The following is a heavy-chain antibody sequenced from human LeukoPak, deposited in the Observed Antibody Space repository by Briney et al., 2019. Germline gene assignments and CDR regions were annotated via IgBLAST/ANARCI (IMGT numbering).Heavy chain of an antibody. CDR3: ARSRDGYSTDAFDI. CDR2: ISSSSSYI. D-gene: IGHD5-24*01. J-gene: IGHJ3*02. V-gene: IGHV3-21*01. CDR1: GFTFSSYN. Sequence: GSLRLSSAASGFTFSSYNMNWVRQAPGKGLEWVSSISSSSSYIYYADSVKGRFTISRDNAKNSLYLQMNSLRAEDTAVYYCARSRDGYSTDAFDIWGRGTMVTVSS.